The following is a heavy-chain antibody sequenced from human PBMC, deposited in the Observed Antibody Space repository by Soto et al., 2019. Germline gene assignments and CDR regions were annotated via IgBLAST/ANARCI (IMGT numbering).Heavy chain of an antibody. CDR3: ARDRRYYDSSGYSSFDY. CDR1: GGSSISGGYY. J-gene: IGHJ4*02. V-gene: IGHV4-31*03. D-gene: IGHD3-22*01. Sequence: TVSVTCTVSGGSSISGGYYWSWIRQHPGKGLEWIGYIYYSGSTYYNPSLKSRVTISVDTSKNQFSLKLSSVTAADTAVYYCARDRRYYDSSGYSSFDYWGQGTLVTVSS. CDR2: IYYSGST.